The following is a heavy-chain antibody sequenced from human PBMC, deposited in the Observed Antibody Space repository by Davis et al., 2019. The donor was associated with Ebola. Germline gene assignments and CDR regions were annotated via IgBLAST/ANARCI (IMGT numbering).Heavy chain of an antibody. CDR1: GGSFSGYY. D-gene: IGHD2-15*01. CDR3: ARWSSWWRGWWFDP. CDR2: INHSGST. V-gene: IGHV4-34*01. J-gene: IGHJ5*02. Sequence: MPGGSLRLSCAVYGGSFSGYYWSWIRQPPGKGLEWIGEINHSGSTNYNPSLKSRVTISVDTSKNQFSLKLSSVTAADTAVYYCARWSSWWRGWWFDPWGQGTLVTVSS.